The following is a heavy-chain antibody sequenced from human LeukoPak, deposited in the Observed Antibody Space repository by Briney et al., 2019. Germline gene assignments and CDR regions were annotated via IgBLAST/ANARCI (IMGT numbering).Heavy chain of an antibody. CDR1: GYTFAGYY. CDR2: INPNSGGT. J-gene: IGHJ4*02. V-gene: IGHV1-2*02. D-gene: IGHD5-24*01. Sequence: ASVKVSCKASGYTFAGYYMHWVRQAPGQGLEWMGWINPNSGGTNYAQKFQGRVTMTRDTSISTAYMELSRLRSDDTAIYYCARDRRDGYLLYFDFWGQGTLVTVSS. CDR3: ARDRRDGYLLYFDF.